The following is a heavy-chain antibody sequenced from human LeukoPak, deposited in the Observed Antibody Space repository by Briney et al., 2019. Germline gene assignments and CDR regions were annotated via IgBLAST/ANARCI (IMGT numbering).Heavy chain of an antibody. J-gene: IGHJ4*02. Sequence: GASVKVSCKASGYTFTSYYMHWVRQAPGQRLEWMGWINAGNGNTKYSQKFQGRVTITRDTSASTAYMELSSLRSEDTAVYYCARGATIFGVVTLFDYWGQGTLVTVSS. CDR2: INAGNGNT. V-gene: IGHV1-3*01. CDR3: ARGATIFGVVTLFDY. CDR1: GYTFTSYY. D-gene: IGHD3-3*01.